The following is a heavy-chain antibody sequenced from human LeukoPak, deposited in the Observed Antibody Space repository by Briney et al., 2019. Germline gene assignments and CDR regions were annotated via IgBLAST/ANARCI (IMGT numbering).Heavy chain of an antibody. CDR2: ISGSGGST. J-gene: IGHJ4*02. D-gene: IGHD3-16*01. Sequence: GGYLRLYCAGSGFTFRSYDMSRLRQAPGRGLEWVSAISGSGGSTYDAESVKGRFTISRDNSKNTLYLQMNSLRAEDTAVYYCAKDPGGYFDYWGQGTLVTVSS. CDR1: GFTFRSYD. V-gene: IGHV3-23*01. CDR3: AKDPGGYFDY.